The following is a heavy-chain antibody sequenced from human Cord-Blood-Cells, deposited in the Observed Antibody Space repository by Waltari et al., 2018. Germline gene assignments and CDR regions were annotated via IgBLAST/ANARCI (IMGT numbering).Heavy chain of an antibody. CDR3: ARVLLTDDAFDI. V-gene: IGHV3-30-3*01. D-gene: IGHD7-27*01. CDR2: ISYDGSNK. Sequence: QVQLVESGGGGVQPGRSLILPCAASGFTSSRHALHWVRQAPGKGLEWVAVISYDGSNKYYADSVKGRFTISRDNSKNTLYLQMNSLRAEDTAVYYCARVLLTDDAFDIWGQGTMVTVSS. CDR1: GFTSSRHA. J-gene: IGHJ3*02.